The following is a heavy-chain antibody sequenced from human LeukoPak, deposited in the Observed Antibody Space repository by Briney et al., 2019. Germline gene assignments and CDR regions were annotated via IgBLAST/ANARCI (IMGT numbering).Heavy chain of an antibody. D-gene: IGHD2-2*01. V-gene: IGHV4-38-2*01. CDR3: ARRYCSSTSCQIGY. CDR1: GYSISSGYY. J-gene: IGHJ4*02. CDR2: IYHSGST. Sequence: KSSETLSLTCAVSGYSISSGYYWGWIRQPPGKGLEWIGSIYHSGSTYYNPSLKSRVTISVDTSKNQFSLKLSSVTAADTAVYYCARRYCSSTSCQIGYWGQGTLVTVSS.